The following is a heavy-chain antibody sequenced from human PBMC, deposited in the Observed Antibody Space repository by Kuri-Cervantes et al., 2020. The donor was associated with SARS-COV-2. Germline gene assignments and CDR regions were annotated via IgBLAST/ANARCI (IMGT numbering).Heavy chain of an antibody. CDR1: GGPISSGGDS. Sequence: LRLXFAVSGGPISSGGDSWSWNRQPPGKGLEWIGYIYHSGGTYYNPSLKSRVTITVDTSKNQFSLKLSSVTAADTAVYYCARDWDYYDSSCYSNFGYWGQGTLVTVSS. CDR3: ARDWDYYDSSCYSNFGY. D-gene: IGHD3-22*01. J-gene: IGHJ4*02. V-gene: IGHV4-30-2*01. CDR2: IYHSGGT.